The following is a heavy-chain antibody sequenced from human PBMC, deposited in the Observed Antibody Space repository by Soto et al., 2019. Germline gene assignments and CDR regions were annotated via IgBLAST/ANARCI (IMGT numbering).Heavy chain of an antibody. J-gene: IGHJ4*02. CDR3: ARAPNYGRKGFDY. Sequence: SETLSLTCTVSGGSINNHYWSWIRQPPGKGLEWIGYIYYTGSTNYNPSLKSRVTISVDRSKNQFSLKLSSVTAADTAVYYCARAPNYGRKGFDYWGQGTLVTVSS. D-gene: IGHD4-17*01. CDR2: IYYTGST. CDR1: GGSINNHY. V-gene: IGHV4-59*11.